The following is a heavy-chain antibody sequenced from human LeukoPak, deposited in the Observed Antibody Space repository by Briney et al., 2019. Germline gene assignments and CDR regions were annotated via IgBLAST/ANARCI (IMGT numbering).Heavy chain of an antibody. D-gene: IGHD3-3*01. J-gene: IGHJ5*02. V-gene: IGHV3-21*01. CDR1: GFTFSSYS. CDR3: ARGENDFWSGYWPFDP. Sequence: GGSLRLSCAASGFTFSSYSMNWVRQAPGKGLEWVSSISSSSSYIYYADSVKGRFTISRDNAKNSLYLQMNSLRAEDTAVYYCARGENDFWSGYWPFDPWGQGTLVTVSS. CDR2: ISSSSSYI.